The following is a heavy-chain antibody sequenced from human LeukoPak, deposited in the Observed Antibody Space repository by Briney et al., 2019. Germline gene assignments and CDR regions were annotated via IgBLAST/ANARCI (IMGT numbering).Heavy chain of an antibody. D-gene: IGHD6-13*01. Sequence: ASVKVSSKASGYTFTSYGISWLLQVPRQGLEWMGWIIIYNDNKNYGQKFQGRVTMTTAKSTSTAYMQLRSLRSADTAVYYCSRDVYSNSWAEYFQHWGQGTLFTVSS. CDR2: IIIYNDNK. V-gene: IGHV1-18*01. CDR1: GYTFTSYG. CDR3: SRDVYSNSWAEYFQH. J-gene: IGHJ1*01.